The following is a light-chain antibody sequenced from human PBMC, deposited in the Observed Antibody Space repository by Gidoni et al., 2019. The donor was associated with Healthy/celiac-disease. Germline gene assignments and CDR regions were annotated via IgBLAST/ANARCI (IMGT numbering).Light chain of an antibody. V-gene: IGLV3-1*01. CDR2: QDS. CDR3: QAWDSSPVV. J-gene: IGLJ2*01. CDR1: KLGDKY. Sequence: SYELSQPPADSVSPGQTASMTCSGDKLGDKYACWYQQKPGQSPVLVIYQDSKRPSGIPERFSGSNSGNTATLTISGTQAMDEADYYCQAWDSSPVVFGGGTKLTVL.